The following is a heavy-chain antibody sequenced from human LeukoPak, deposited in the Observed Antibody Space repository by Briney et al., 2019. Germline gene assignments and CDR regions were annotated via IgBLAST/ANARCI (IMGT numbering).Heavy chain of an antibody. Sequence: GGSMRLSCAASGFTFSSYWMHWVRHAPGKGLVWVSRINSDGSSTSYADSVKGRFTISIDSAKNTLYLQMNSLRAEDTAVYYCARVPSSGWLFDYWGQGTLVTVSS. D-gene: IGHD6-19*01. J-gene: IGHJ4*02. CDR3: ARVPSSGWLFDY. CDR2: INSDGSST. CDR1: GFTFSSYW. V-gene: IGHV3-74*01.